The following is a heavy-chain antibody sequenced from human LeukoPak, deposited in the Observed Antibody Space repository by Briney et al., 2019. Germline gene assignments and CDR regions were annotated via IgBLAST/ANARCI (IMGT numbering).Heavy chain of an antibody. D-gene: IGHD6-19*01. V-gene: IGHV3-15*01. J-gene: IGHJ4*02. CDR1: GITFSNAW. CDR2: IYRSSNGETT. Sequence: GGSLRLSCAASGITFSNAWMTWVRQAPGKGLEWVGRIYRSSNGETTDYGAPVKGRFTMSRDDSKNTLYLKINSLKTEDTAVYYCTTYSSGSCPFWGQGTLVTVSS. CDR3: TTYSSGSCPF.